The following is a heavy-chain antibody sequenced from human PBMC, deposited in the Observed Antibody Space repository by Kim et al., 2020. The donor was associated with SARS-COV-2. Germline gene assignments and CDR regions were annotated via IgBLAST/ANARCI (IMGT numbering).Heavy chain of an antibody. CDR1: GFSFNSFW. D-gene: IGHD7-27*01. CDR2: INQDGSEK. CDR3: ARDAWAQRGTDGFDY. V-gene: IGHV3-7*01. J-gene: IGHJ4*02. Sequence: GGSLRLSCAASGFSFNSFWMSWVRQAPGKGLEWLANINQDGSEKKFVYSVKGRFTISRDNAENSVYLQMNSLRVEDSAVYYCARDAWAQRGTDGFDYWGQGTLVTVSS.